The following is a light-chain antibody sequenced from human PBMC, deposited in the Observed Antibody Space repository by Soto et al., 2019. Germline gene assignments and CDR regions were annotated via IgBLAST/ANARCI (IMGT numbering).Light chain of an antibody. CDR3: QHLFESPLT. J-gene: IGKJ5*01. V-gene: IGKV1-9*01. CDR1: QGISTS. CDR2: AAS. Sequence: DIELTQSPSFLSPSTGESVTMTCRASQGISTSLAWYQVKPGKAPKLLIYAASTLDSGVPSRFSATVSGTDFSLTITSLQPEDFAPYYCQHLFESPLTFGQGKRLEIK.